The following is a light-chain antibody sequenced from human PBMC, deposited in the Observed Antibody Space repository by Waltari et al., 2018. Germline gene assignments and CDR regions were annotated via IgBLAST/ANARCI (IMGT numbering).Light chain of an antibody. V-gene: IGLV3-21*04. Sequence: SYVLTQPPSVSVAPGKTARITCGGDNIGGKTVHWYQQKAGQAPVLVIYYDSDRPSGIPERFSGSNSGNTATRTISRVEAGDEADYYCQVWDGDSDHRVFGGGTKLTVL. CDR3: QVWDGDSDHRV. J-gene: IGLJ2*01. CDR1: NIGGKT. CDR2: YDS.